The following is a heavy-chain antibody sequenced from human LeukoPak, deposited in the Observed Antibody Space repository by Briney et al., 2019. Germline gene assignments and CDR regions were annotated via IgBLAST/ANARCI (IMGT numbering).Heavy chain of an antibody. CDR1: GGTFSSYA. V-gene: IGHV1-69*06. Sequence: GASVKVSCKASGGTFSSYAISWVRQAPGQGLEWMGGIIPIFGTANYAQKFQGRVTITADKSTSTAYMELSSLRSEDTAVYYCAREGWENGYFDWLLSHRYYYYMDVWGKGTTVTISS. CDR2: IIPIFGTA. J-gene: IGHJ6*03. D-gene: IGHD3-9*01. CDR3: AREGWENGYFDWLLSHRYYYYMDV.